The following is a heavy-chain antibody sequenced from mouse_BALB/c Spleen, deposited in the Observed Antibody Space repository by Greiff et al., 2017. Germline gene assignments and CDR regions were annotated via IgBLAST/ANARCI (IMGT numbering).Heavy chain of an antibody. V-gene: IGHV1-52*01. D-gene: IGHD2-1*01. CDR2: IDPYDSET. CDR1: GYTFSSYW. CDR3: ARERDDNYSFAY. J-gene: IGHJ3*01. Sequence: QVQLKQPGSELVWPGASVKLSCKASGYTFSSYWMNWVKQWPEQGLVWIGRIDPYDSETHFNQKFKDKAILTVDKSSSTAYMQLSSLTSEDSAVSYCARERDDNYSFAYWGQGTLVTVSA.